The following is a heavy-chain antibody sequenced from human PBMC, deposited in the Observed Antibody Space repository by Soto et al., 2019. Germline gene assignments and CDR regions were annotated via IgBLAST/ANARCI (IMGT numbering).Heavy chain of an antibody. CDR1: GGSISSGGYP. CDR3: ARGLRGAFDY. Sequence: PSETLSLTCAVSGGSISSGGYPWSWIRQPPGKGLEWIGYIYHSGSTYYNPSLKSRVTISVDRSKNQFSLKLSSVTAADTAVYYCARGLRGAFDYWGQGTLVTVSS. D-gene: IGHD3-10*01. CDR2: IYHSGST. J-gene: IGHJ4*02. V-gene: IGHV4-30-2*01.